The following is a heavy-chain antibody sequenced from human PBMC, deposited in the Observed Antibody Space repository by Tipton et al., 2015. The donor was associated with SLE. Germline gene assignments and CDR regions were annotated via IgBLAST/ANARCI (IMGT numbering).Heavy chain of an antibody. CDR2: VYTAGST. CDR3: ARGRANIAAAGTLFDY. V-gene: IGHV3-66*02. D-gene: IGHD6-13*01. CDR1: GFTVSSNF. J-gene: IGHJ4*02. Sequence: SLRLSCAASGFTVSSNFMSWVRQAPGKGLEWVSIVYTAGSTYYADSVKGRFTISRDDSKNTLYLQMNRLRAEDTALYYCARGRANIAAAGTLFDYWGQGTLVTVSS.